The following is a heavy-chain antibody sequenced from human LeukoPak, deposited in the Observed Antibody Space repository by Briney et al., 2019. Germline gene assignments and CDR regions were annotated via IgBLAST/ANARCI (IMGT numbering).Heavy chain of an antibody. J-gene: IGHJ5*02. CDR1: GYTFSTYG. V-gene: IGHV1-18*01. CDR3: ARDQRFGIAAVDSWFDP. CDR2: ISAYNGHT. D-gene: IGHD6-13*01. Sequence: ASVTVSFKASGYTFSTYGINWVRQAPGQGLEWMGWISAYNGHTIYAQMFQGRVTLTTSTSTNTAYMELRSLRSDDTAVYYCARDQRFGIAAVDSWFDPWGQGTLVTVSS.